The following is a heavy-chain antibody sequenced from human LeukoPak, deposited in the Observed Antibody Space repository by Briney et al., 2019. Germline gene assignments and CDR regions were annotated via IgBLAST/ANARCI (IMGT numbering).Heavy chain of an antibody. CDR2: IWYGGSNK. Sequence: PGGSLRLSCAASGFTFSSYGMHWVRQAPGKGLEWVAVIWYGGSNKYYADPVKGRFTISRDNSKNTLYLQMNSLRAEDTAVYYCAKTNWSYGMDVWGQGTTVTVSS. V-gene: IGHV3-30*02. D-gene: IGHD1-1*01. CDR1: GFTFSSYG. CDR3: AKTNWSYGMDV. J-gene: IGHJ6*02.